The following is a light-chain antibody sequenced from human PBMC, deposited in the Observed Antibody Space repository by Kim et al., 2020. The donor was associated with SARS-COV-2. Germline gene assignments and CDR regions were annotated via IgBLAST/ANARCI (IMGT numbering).Light chain of an antibody. Sequence: SPGERATLPCRASQSVSGSYFAWYQQGPGQAPRLLVYGASNRATGIPDRFSGSGSGTDFTLTISRLEPEDFVVYYCQQYGSSPASFGGGTKVDIK. CDR3: QQYGSSPAS. V-gene: IGKV3-20*01. J-gene: IGKJ4*01. CDR2: GAS. CDR1: QSVSGSY.